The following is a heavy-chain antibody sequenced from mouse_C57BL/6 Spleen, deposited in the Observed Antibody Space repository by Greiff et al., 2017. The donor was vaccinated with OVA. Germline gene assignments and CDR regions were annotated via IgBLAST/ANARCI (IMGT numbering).Heavy chain of an antibody. CDR2: IWCGGST. J-gene: IGHJ2*01. CDR1: GFSLTSYG. V-gene: IGHV2-2*01. Sequence: VQLKESGPGLVQPSQSLSITCTVSGFSLTSYGVHWVRQSPGKGLEWLGVIWCGGSTDYNAAFISRLSISKDNSKNQVFFKMNSLQTDNTAIYYCARYEYDAYYFDYWGQGTTLTVSS. D-gene: IGHD2-4*01. CDR3: ARYEYDAYYFDY.